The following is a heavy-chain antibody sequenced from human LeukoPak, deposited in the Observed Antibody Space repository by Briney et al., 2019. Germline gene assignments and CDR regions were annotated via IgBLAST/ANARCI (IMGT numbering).Heavy chain of an antibody. V-gene: IGHV3-66*02. D-gene: IGHD3-10*01. CDR1: GFTVSSNY. CDR3: ARDQGGSGRPYYYGMDV. Sequence: PGGSLRPSCAASGFTVSSNYMSWVRQAPGKGLEWVSIIYSDGSTYYADSVKGRFTISRDNSKNTLYLQMNSLRAEDTAVYYCARDQGGSGRPYYYGMDVWGQGTTVTVSS. J-gene: IGHJ6*02. CDR2: IYSDGST.